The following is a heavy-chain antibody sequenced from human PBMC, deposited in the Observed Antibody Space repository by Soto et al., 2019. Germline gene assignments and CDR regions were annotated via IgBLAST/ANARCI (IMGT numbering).Heavy chain of an antibody. CDR2: ISGSGGST. V-gene: IGHV3-23*01. J-gene: IGHJ4*02. CDR3: ALDCLRGLALAVFDY. Sequence: EVQLLESGGGLVQPGGSLRLSCAASGCTFSIYAMSWVRQAPGKGLEWVSAISGSGGSTYYSDSVKGRFTISRDNSKNTLYLQMNSLRAEDTAVYYCALDCLRGLALAVFDYGGQVTLVTVSS. CDR1: GCTFSIYA. D-gene: IGHD6-19*01.